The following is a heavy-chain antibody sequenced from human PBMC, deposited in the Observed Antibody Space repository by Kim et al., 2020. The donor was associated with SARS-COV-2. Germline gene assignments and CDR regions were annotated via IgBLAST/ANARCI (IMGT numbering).Heavy chain of an antibody. CDR3: AKARAGGRIAAAGTAFDI. J-gene: IGHJ3*02. CDR2: ISWNSGSI. CDR1: GFTFDDYA. Sequence: GGSLRLSCAASGFTFDDYAMHWVRQAPGKGLEWVSGISWNSGSIGYADSVKGRFTISRDNAKNSLYLQMNSLRAEDTALYYCAKARAGGRIAAAGTAFDIWGQGTMVTVSS. V-gene: IGHV3-9*01. D-gene: IGHD6-13*01.